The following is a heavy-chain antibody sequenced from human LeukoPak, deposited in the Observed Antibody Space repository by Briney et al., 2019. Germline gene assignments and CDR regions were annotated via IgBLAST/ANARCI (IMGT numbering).Heavy chain of an antibody. Sequence: GGSLRLSCAASGFTFSSYAMSWVRQAPGKGLEWVSAISGSGGGTYYADSVKGRFTISRDNSKNTLYLQMNSLRAEDTAVYHCAKGVTYYYSSGSYYFDYWGQGTLVTVSS. D-gene: IGHD3-10*01. J-gene: IGHJ4*02. CDR3: AKGVTYYYSSGSYYFDY. V-gene: IGHV3-23*01. CDR1: GFTFSSYA. CDR2: ISGSGGGT.